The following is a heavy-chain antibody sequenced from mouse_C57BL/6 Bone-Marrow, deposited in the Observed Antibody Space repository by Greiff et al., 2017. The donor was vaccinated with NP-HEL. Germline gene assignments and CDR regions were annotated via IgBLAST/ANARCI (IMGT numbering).Heavy chain of an antibody. J-gene: IGHJ2*01. V-gene: IGHV5-9*01. CDR3: ARLGTTVNY. D-gene: IGHD1-1*01. CDR2: ISGGGGNT. Sequence: EVHLVESGGGLVKPGGSLKLSCAASGFTFSSYTMSWVRQTPEKRLEWVATISGGGGNTYYPDSVKGRFTISRDNAKNTLYLQMSSLRSEDTALYYCARLGTTVNYWGQGTTLTVSS. CDR1: GFTFSSYT.